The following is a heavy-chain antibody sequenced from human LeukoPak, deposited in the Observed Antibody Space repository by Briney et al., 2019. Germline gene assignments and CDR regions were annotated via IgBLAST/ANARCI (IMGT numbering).Heavy chain of an antibody. CDR2: ILQDGSEK. Sequence: GVSLRLSCAASGFTFSTYGMHWVRQAPGKGLEGVAFILQDGSEKYYADSVKGRFPLSSSNSKDTVYLQMNSLGPGGPACVYLSNSPWKLPYYWGQGSLVIVSS. CDR1: GFTFSTYG. D-gene: IGHD1-1*01. CDR3: SNSPWKLPYY. V-gene: IGHV3-30*02. J-gene: IGHJ4*02.